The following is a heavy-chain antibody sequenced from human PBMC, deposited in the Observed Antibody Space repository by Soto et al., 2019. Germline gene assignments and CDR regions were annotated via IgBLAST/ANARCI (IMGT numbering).Heavy chain of an antibody. CDR1: GGSISSGGYY. CDR2: TYYRGTT. V-gene: IGHV4-31*01. D-gene: IGHD2-21*02. CDR3: ARTSSMSISAVVTYYYYYYDMDV. J-gene: IGHJ6*02. Sequence: QVQLQESGPGLVKPSQTLSLTCTVSGGSISSGGYYWSWIRQHPGKGLEWFGYTYYRGTTYYNPCLNSLVSISVELYKTQFSLKLSSVTAAATAVYYSARTSSMSISAVVTYYYYYYDMDVWGQGTTVTVSS.